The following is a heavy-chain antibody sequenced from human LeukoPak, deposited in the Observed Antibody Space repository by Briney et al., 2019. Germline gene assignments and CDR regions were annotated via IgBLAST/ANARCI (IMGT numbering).Heavy chain of an antibody. J-gene: IGHJ4*02. CDR2: IRPSGGAT. CDR1: GFTFSNHA. CDR3: VKGPTTVTTAFDY. Sequence: GGSLRLSCAASGFTFSNHAMSWVRQSQGKGLEWVSGIRPSGGATYYADAVKGRFTISRDNSKNTLYLQMNSLRAEDTAVYYCVKGPTTVTTAFDYWGQGTLVSVSS. D-gene: IGHD4-17*01. V-gene: IGHV3-23*01.